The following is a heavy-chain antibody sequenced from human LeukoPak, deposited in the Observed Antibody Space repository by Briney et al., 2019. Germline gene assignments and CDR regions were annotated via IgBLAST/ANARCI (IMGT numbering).Heavy chain of an antibody. D-gene: IGHD6-19*01. V-gene: IGHV1-46*01. CDR1: GYTFINHW. Sequence: ASVKVSCKASGYTFINHWMHWVRQAPGQGLEWVGLINPTGTTTLYAQKFQGRITLTRDMSTSTVYMELNSLMAEDTALYYCARDGGWYKRGLDYFYYYMDVWGKGTTVTVSS. CDR3: ARDGGWYKRGLDYFYYYMDV. CDR2: INPTGTTT. J-gene: IGHJ6*03.